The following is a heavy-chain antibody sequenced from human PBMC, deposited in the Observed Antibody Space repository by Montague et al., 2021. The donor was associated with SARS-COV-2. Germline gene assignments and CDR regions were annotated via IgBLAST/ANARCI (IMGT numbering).Heavy chain of an antibody. J-gene: IGHJ5*02. Sequence: SETLSLTCAVSGGSLSTPHYWSWVRQPPGKGLEWIGEVHHSGNANYNASFNGRVTISVDKSNNQFSLTLTSVTAADTAVYYCACGRITRGWLDPWGQGTLVTVSS. CDR1: GGSLSTPHY. V-gene: IGHV4-4*02. CDR3: ACGRITRGWLDP. CDR2: VHHSGNA. D-gene: IGHD7-27*01.